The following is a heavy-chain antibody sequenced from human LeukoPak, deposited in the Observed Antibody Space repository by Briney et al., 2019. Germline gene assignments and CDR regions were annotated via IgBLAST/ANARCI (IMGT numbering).Heavy chain of an antibody. Sequence: SETLSLTCTVSGGSISSYYWSWIRQPPGKGLEWIGYISYSGSTNYNPSLMSRVTISVDTSKNQFSLNLSSVTAADTAVYYCARDSYYYGSGIDYWGQGALVTVSS. D-gene: IGHD3-10*01. CDR3: ARDSYYYGSGIDY. J-gene: IGHJ4*02. CDR1: GGSISSYY. CDR2: ISYSGST. V-gene: IGHV4-59*01.